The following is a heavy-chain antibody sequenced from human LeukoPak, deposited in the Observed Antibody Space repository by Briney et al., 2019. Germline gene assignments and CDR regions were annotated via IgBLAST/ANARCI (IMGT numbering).Heavy chain of an antibody. J-gene: IGHJ3*01. V-gene: IGHV1-2*02. CDR3: ARGDYWHAFDV. D-gene: IGHD4-17*01. Sequence: ASVKVSCKASGYTFTGYYMHWVRQAPGPGLEWMAWLNANSGVTNYAQEFQGRVTMTRDTSTSTAYMELSRLRSDNTAVYSCARGDYWHAFDVWGQGTMVTVSS. CDR1: GYTFTGYY. CDR2: LNANSGVT.